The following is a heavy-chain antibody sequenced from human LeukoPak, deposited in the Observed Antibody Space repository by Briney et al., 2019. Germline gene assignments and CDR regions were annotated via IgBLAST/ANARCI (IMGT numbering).Heavy chain of an antibody. J-gene: IGHJ4*02. D-gene: IGHD6-13*01. V-gene: IGHV3-11*01. CDR2: ISSSGNTI. CDR1: GFTFSDYY. Sequence: GESLKISCAASGFTFSDYYMSWIRQAPGKGLEWISYISSSGNTIYYADSVKGRFTISRDNAQNSVFLQMNSLRAEDTAVYYCARPKYSSSWQIFDYWGQGTLVTVSS. CDR3: ARPKYSSSWQIFDY.